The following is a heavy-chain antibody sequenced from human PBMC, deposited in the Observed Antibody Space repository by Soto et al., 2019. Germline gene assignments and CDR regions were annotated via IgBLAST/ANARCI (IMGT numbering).Heavy chain of an antibody. CDR2: ISAYNGNT. CDR3: ARDKGDGSGSYYGY. V-gene: IGHV1-18*01. CDR1: GYTFSSYG. Sequence: QVQLVQSGAEVKKPGASVKVSCKASGYTFSSYGISWVRQAPGQGLEWMGWISAYNGNTNYAQKIQGRVTMTTDTYTRTAYMDLRSLRSDYTARYYCARDKGDGSGSYYGYWGQGTLVTVSS. J-gene: IGHJ4*02. D-gene: IGHD3-10*01.